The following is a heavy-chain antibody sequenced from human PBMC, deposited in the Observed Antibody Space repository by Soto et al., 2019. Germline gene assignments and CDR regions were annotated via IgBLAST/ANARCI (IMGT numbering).Heavy chain of an antibody. CDR3: ARRAVAVVYFDY. D-gene: IGHD2-15*01. CDR1: GFTFSDYF. Sequence: QVQLVESGGGLVKPGGSLRLSCVASGFTFSDYFMSWIRQAPGKGLEWLAYISSSGETIYYADSVKGRFTISRDNAKNSLYVQMNSLRDEDTDLYYCARRAVAVVYFDYWGQGTPVTVSS. CDR2: ISSSGETI. J-gene: IGHJ4*02. V-gene: IGHV3-11*01.